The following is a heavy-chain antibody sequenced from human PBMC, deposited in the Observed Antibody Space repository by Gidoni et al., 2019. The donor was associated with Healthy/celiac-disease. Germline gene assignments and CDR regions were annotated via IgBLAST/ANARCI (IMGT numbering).Heavy chain of an antibody. Sequence: VQLVESGGGVVQPGRSLRLSCAASGFTFSRYGMHWVRQAPGKGLEWVAVIWYDGSNKYYADSVKGRFTISRDNSKNTLYLQMNSLRAEDTAVYYCARDQYCSGGSCYPDYWGQGTLVTVSS. V-gene: IGHV3-33*08. J-gene: IGHJ4*02. CDR3: ARDQYCSGGSCYPDY. CDR1: GFTFSRYG. D-gene: IGHD2-15*01. CDR2: IWYDGSNK.